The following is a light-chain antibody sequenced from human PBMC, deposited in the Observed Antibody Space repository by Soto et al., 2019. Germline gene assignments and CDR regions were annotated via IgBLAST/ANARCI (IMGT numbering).Light chain of an antibody. CDR1: SSDIGAYNF. CDR3: TAWTTSTTMI. V-gene: IGLV2-14*03. J-gene: IGLJ2*01. Sequence: QSALTQPASVSGSPGQSITISCTGTSSDIGAYNFVSWYQQHPGKAPKLMLYDVNIRPSGVSNRFSGSKSGNTASLTTSGLQAEDEADYYFTAWTTSTTMIFGGGTKVTVL. CDR2: DVN.